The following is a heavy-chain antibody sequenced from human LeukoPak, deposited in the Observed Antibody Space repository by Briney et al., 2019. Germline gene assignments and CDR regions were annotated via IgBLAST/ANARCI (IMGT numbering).Heavy chain of an antibody. D-gene: IGHD1-26*01. CDR3: AKEEEWELKPGGHY. CDR2: IWYDGSNK. CDR1: GFTFSSYG. Sequence: GRSLRLSCAASGFTFSSYGMHWVRQAPGKGLEWVAVIWYDGSNKYYADSVKGRFTISRDNSKNTLYLQMNSLRAEDTAVYYCAKEEEWELKPGGHYWGQGTLVTVSS. V-gene: IGHV3-33*06. J-gene: IGHJ4*02.